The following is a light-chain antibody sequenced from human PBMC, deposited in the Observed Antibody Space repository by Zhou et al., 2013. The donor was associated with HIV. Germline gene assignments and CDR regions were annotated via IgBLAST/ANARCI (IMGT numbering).Light chain of an antibody. CDR1: QDIRNW. V-gene: IGKV1D-12*01. CDR2: AAS. CDR3: QQYNSFPLT. J-gene: IGKJ4*01. Sequence: DIQMTQSPSSVSASVGDRVTITCRASQDIRNWLAWYQQKPGRAPELLIYAASSLQSGVPSRFSGSGSGTDFTLTISSLQPEDFATYYCQQYNSFPLTFGGGTKVEVK.